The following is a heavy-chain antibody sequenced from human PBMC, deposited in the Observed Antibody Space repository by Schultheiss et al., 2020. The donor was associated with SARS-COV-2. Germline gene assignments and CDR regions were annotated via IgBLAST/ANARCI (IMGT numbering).Heavy chain of an antibody. CDR2: IYPGDSDT. J-gene: IGHJ3*02. V-gene: IGHV5-51*01. D-gene: IGHD4-17*01. Sequence: GGSLRLSCKGSGYSFTSYWIGWVRQMPGKGLEWMGIIYPGDSDTRYSPSFQGQVTISADKSISTAYLQWSSLKASDTAMYYCARSTVTTGGGDAFDIWGQGTMVTVSS. CDR3: ARSTVTTGGGDAFDI. CDR1: GYSFTSYW.